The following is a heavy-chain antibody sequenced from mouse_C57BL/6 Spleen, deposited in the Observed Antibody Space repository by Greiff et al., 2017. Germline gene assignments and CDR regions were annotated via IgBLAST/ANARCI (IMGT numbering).Heavy chain of an antibody. CDR2: IHPISGST. Sequence: QVQLQQPGAELVKPGASVKLSCKASGYTFTSYWLHWVKQRPGQGLEWIGMIHPISGSTNYNEKFKSKTTLTVDKSSSTAYMRLSSLTSEDSAVYCWARDGFAYWGQGTLGTVSA. V-gene: IGHV1-64*01. CDR3: ARDGFAY. CDR1: GYTFTSYW. J-gene: IGHJ3*01.